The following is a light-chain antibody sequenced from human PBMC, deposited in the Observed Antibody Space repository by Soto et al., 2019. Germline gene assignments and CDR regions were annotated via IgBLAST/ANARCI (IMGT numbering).Light chain of an antibody. CDR1: SSDVGSYNL. Sequence: QSALTQPASVSGSPGQSITISCTGTSSDVGSYNLVSWYQQHPGKAPKLMIYEGSKRPSGVSNRFSGSKSGNTASLTISGLQAEDEADYYCCTDAGSSTFVFGTGTKSPS. V-gene: IGLV2-23*03. CDR2: EGS. CDR3: CTDAGSSTFV. J-gene: IGLJ1*01.